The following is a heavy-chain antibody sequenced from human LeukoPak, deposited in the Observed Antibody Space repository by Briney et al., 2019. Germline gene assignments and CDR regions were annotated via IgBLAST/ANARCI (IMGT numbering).Heavy chain of an antibody. J-gene: IGHJ6*02. CDR3: ARDRGCSSTSCYTGYYYYGMDV. Sequence: ASVKVSCKASGYTFTGYYMHWVRQAPGQGLEWMGWINPNSGGTNYAQKFQGRVTLTRDTSISTAYMELRSLRSDDTAVYYCARDRGCSSTSCYTGYYYYGMDVWGQGTTVTVSS. D-gene: IGHD2-2*02. CDR1: GYTFTGYY. V-gene: IGHV1-2*02. CDR2: INPNSGGT.